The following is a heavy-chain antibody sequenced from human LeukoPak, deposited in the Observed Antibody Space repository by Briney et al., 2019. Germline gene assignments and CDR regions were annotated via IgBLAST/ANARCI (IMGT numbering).Heavy chain of an antibody. J-gene: IGHJ4*02. CDR1: GYTFTSYG. V-gene: IGHV1-18*01. CDR3: ARRRDMNYYDSSGYDC. Sequence: ASVKVSCKASGYTFTSYGISWVRQAPGQGLEWMGWISTYNGNTNYAQKLQGRVTMTTDTSTSTAYMDLRSLRSDDTAVYYCARRRDMNYYDSSGYDCWGQGTLVTVSS. D-gene: IGHD3-22*01. CDR2: ISTYNGNT.